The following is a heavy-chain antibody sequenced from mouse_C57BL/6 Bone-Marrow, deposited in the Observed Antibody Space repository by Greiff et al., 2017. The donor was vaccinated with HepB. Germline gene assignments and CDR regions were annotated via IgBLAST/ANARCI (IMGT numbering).Heavy chain of an antibody. CDR2: IDPENGDT. D-gene: IGHD3-1*01. Sequence: VQLQQSGAELVRPGASVKLSCTASGFNIKDDYMHWVKQRPEQGLEWIGWIDPENGDTEYASKFQGKATITADTSSNTAYLQLSSLTSEDTAVYYCTTEGRAWFAYWGQGTLVTVSA. V-gene: IGHV14-4*01. CDR3: TTEGRAWFAY. J-gene: IGHJ3*01. CDR1: GFNIKDDY.